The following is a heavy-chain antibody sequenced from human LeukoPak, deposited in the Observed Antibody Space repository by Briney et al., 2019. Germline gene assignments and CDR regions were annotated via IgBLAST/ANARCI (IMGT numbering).Heavy chain of an antibody. J-gene: IGHJ4*02. D-gene: IGHD3-22*01. V-gene: IGHV4-34*01. CDR3: ARGREWYGSSDPLLPCDY. CDR1: GGSFSGYY. Sequence: SETLSLTCAVYGGSFSGYYWSWIRQPPGKGLEWIGEINHSGSTNYNPSLKSRVTISVDTSKNQFSLKLSSVTAADTAVYYCARGREWYGSSDPLLPCDYWGQGTLVTVSS. CDR2: INHSGST.